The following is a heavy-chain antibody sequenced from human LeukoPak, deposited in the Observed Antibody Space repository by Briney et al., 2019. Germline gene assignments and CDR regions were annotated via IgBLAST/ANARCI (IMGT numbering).Heavy chain of an antibody. D-gene: IGHD3-22*01. V-gene: IGHV3-30*03. CDR1: GFTFSMYG. CDR3: AIMHGYYDGSGFWVQ. J-gene: IGHJ4*02. Sequence: PGGSLRLSCAASGFTFSMYGMNWVRQAPGKGLEWVAAISYDGSNEFYAASVKGQITISRDNSKNTLYLQMNSLRDEDTGVYYCAIMHGYYDGSGFWVQWGQGTLVTVSS. CDR2: ISYDGSNE.